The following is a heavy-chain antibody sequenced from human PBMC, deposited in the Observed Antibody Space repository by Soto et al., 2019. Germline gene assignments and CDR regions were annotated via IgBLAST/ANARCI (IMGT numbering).Heavy chain of an antibody. CDR2: ISWNSGDI. CDR3: AKNKGILWFGELSF. CDR1: GFTFNKYA. J-gene: IGHJ4*02. Sequence: EVLLVESGGGLVQPGRSLRLSCAASGFTFNKYAMHWVRQAPGKGLEWVSSISWNSGDINYADSVRGRFIISRDNTKHSLYLQMNSLTTEDTALYYCAKNKGILWFGELSFWGQGTRVTVSS. V-gene: IGHV3-9*01. D-gene: IGHD3-10*01.